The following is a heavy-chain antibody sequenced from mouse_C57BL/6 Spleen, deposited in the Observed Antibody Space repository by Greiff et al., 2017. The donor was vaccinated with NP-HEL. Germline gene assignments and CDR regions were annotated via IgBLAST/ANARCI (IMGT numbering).Heavy chain of an antibody. CDR1: GFSLTSYG. J-gene: IGHJ4*01. Sequence: VMLVESGPGLVAPSQSLSITCTVSGFSLTSYGVDWVRQSPGKGLEWLGVIWGVGSTNYNSALKSRLSISKDNSKSQVFLKMNSLQTDDTAMYYCARITGKGAMDYWGQGTSVTVSS. V-gene: IGHV2-6*01. D-gene: IGHD4-1*01. CDR2: IWGVGST. CDR3: ARITGKGAMDY.